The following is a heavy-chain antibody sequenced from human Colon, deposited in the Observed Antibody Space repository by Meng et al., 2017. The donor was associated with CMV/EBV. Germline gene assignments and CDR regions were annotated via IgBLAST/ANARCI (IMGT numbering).Heavy chain of an antibody. J-gene: IGHJ5*02. CDR2: INSYAYNI. CDR3: VREIRRAWFDP. Sequence: GGSLRLSCVVSGLTFGSSTMSWVRQAPGKGLEWVASINSYAYNIGYADSVKGRFTISRDNAKNSLYLQMNSLGAEDTAVYFCVREIRRAWFDPWGQGTLVTVSS. CDR1: GLTFGSST. V-gene: IGHV3-21*01.